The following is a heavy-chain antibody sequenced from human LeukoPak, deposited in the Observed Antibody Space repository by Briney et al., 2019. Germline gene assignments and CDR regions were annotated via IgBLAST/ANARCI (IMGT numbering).Heavy chain of an antibody. V-gene: IGHV1-69*01. CDR1: GGTFSSYA. Sequence: SVKVSCKASGGTFSSYAISWLRGAPGQGLEWMGGIIPIFGTANYAQKFQGRVTITADESTSTAYMELSSLRSEDTAVYYCAITGFRNCSSHSCPTFDYWGQGTLVTVSS. CDR2: IIPIFGTA. J-gene: IGHJ4*02. D-gene: IGHD2-2*01. CDR3: AITGFRNCSSHSCPTFDY.